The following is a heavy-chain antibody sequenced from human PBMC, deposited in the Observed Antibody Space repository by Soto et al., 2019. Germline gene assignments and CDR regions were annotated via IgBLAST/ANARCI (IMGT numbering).Heavy chain of an antibody. J-gene: IGHJ6*02. Sequence: GESLKISWNGSGYTFTNYWIGWVRQMPGKGLEWMGIIYPGDSDTKYNPSFQGQVTISADKSITTTYLQWSSLKASDTAIYYCAASIFYYGMDVWGQGTTVTVS. CDR2: IYPGDSDT. CDR1: GYTFTNYW. V-gene: IGHV5-51*01. CDR3: AASIFYYGMDV.